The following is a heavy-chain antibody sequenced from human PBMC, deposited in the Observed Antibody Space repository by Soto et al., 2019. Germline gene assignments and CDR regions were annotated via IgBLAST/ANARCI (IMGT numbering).Heavy chain of an antibody. CDR2: IYSDNNT. CDR1: GFTVSSDS. Sequence: EVQLVETGGDLIQPGGSLRLSCAASGFTVSSDSMTWVRQAPGKGLEWISIIYSDNNTDYADSVKGRFSITMDTYKNTVYLQVNSLRAEDTDEYYCARHYSAMGVWGQGTTVTVSS. V-gene: IGHV3-53*02. CDR3: ARHYSAMGV. J-gene: IGHJ6*02.